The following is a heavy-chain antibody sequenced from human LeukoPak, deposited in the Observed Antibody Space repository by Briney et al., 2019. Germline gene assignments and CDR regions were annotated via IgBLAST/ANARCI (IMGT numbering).Heavy chain of an antibody. D-gene: IGHD3-16*01. CDR3: ARGIGGGHIFDY. Sequence: PSETLSLTCTVSGGSISSYYWSWIRQPPGKGLEWIGYIYYSGSTNYNPSLKSRVTISVDTSKNQFSLKLSSVTAADTAVYYCARGIGGGHIFDYWGQGTLVTVSS. J-gene: IGHJ4*02. V-gene: IGHV4-59*01. CDR1: GGSISSYY. CDR2: IYYSGST.